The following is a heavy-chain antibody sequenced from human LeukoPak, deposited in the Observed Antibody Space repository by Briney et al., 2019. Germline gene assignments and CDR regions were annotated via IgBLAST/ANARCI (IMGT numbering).Heavy chain of an antibody. CDR2: IKQDGSEK. Sequence: GESLKISCKGSGYSFTSYWIGWVRQMPGKGLEWVANIKQDGSEKNYVDSVKGRFTISTDNAKNSLYLEMNSLRAEDTAVYYCAELGITMIGGVWGKGTTVTISS. CDR1: GYSFTSYW. CDR3: AELGITMIGGV. J-gene: IGHJ6*04. D-gene: IGHD3-10*02. V-gene: IGHV3-7*01.